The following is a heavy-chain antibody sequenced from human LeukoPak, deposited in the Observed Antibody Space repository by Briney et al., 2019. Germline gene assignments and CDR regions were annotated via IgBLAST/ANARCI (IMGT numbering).Heavy chain of an antibody. CDR1: GYSISSGYY. J-gene: IGHJ4*02. D-gene: IGHD3-22*01. CDR2: IYHSGST. Sequence: PSETLSLTCAVSGYSISSGYYWGWIRQPPGKGPEWIGSIYHSGSTYYNPSLKSRVTISVDTSKNQFSLKLSSVTAADTAVYYCARHRYYYDSSGYPMGNYFDYWGQGTLVTVSS. V-gene: IGHV4-38-2*01. CDR3: ARHRYYYDSSGYPMGNYFDY.